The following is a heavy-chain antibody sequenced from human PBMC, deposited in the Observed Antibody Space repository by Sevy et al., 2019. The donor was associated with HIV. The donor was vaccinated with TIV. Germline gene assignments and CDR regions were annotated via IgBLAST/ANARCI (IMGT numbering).Heavy chain of an antibody. CDR3: ARRGASGGWYRFDY. V-gene: IGHV5-51*01. D-gene: IGHD6-19*01. J-gene: IGHJ4*02. CDR1: GYSFTSSW. Sequence: GESLKISCKASGYSFTSSWIGWVRQMHGKGLEWMGFIYTTDSDARYSPSFEGQVTISVDKSISTAYLQWRSLKASDTAMSYCARRGASGGWYRFDYWGQGTLVTVSS. CDR2: IYTTDSDA.